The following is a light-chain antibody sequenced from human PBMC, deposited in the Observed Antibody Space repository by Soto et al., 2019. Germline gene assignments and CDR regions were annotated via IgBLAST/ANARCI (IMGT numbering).Light chain of an antibody. J-gene: IGLJ1*01. CDR3: AGCDDSLGASYV. CDR2: STN. CDR1: SSNIGSKT. Sequence: QSVLTQPPSASGTPGQRVTISCSGSSSNIGSKTVIWYQKLPGTAPKLLIYSTNQRPSGVPDRFSGSKSGTSASLAISGLQSEDEADYYCAGCDDSLGASYVFGTGTKLTVL. V-gene: IGLV1-44*01.